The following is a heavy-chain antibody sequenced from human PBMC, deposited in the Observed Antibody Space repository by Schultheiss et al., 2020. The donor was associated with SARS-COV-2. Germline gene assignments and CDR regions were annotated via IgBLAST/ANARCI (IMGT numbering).Heavy chain of an antibody. J-gene: IGHJ1*01. Sequence: SETLSLTCGVSGGSISSSNWWIWVRQPPGKGLEWIGEINHSGSTNYNPSLKSRVTISVDTSKNQFSLKLSSVTAADTAVYYCARGIYGDYVRYFQHWGQGTLVTVSS. CDR3: ARGIYGDYVRYFQH. CDR2: INHSGST. CDR1: GGSISSSNW. D-gene: IGHD4-17*01. V-gene: IGHV4-4*02.